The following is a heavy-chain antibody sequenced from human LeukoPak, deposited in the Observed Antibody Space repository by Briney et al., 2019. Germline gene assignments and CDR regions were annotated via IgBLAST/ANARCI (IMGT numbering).Heavy chain of an antibody. Sequence: SETLSLTCTVSGASISGYYWSWIRQPPGKGLEWIGFISDSGSINYNPSLKSRATISVDTSKNQFSLMMSSVTAADTAVYYCARRGFFDSWGQGTLVTTSS. CDR3: ARRGFFDS. CDR1: GASISGYY. V-gene: IGHV4-59*08. J-gene: IGHJ4*02. CDR2: ISDSGSI.